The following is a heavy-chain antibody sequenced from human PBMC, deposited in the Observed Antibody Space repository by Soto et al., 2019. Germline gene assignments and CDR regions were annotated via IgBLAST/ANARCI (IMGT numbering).Heavy chain of an antibody. CDR3: ARVTARITAAGADYYYGMDV. CDR2: TYYRSKWYN. Sequence: SQTLSLTCAISGDSVSSNSAAWNWIRQSPSRGLEWLGRTYYRSKWYNDYAVSVKSRITINPDTSKNQFSLQLNSVTPEDTAVYYCARVTARITAAGADYYYGMDVWGQGTMVTVSS. J-gene: IGHJ6*02. CDR1: GDSVSSNSAA. D-gene: IGHD6-13*01. V-gene: IGHV6-1*01.